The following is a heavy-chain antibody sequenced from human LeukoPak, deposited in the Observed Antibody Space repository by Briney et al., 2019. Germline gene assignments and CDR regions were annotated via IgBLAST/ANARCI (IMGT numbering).Heavy chain of an antibody. Sequence: SSETLSLTCSVSGGFNTHYYWTWMRQPPGKGLELIGYIYHSGSTKYNPSLNSRVSISVDTSKNQFSLKLSSVTAADTAVYYCARDLYYDFWSGYYDRYYMDVWGKGTTVTVSS. CDR2: IYHSGST. CDR3: ARDLYYDFWSGYYDRYYMDV. J-gene: IGHJ6*03. V-gene: IGHV4-59*12. CDR1: GGFNTHYY. D-gene: IGHD3-3*01.